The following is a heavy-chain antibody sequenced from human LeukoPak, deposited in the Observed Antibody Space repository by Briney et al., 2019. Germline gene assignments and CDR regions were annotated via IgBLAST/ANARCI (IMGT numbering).Heavy chain of an antibody. CDR1: GFTLSSHW. Sequence: GGSLRPSCAASGFTLSSHWMDWVRQAPGKGLEWVSRLDRDGSSISYADSVKGRFTISRDNAKNTLYLQRNSLRAEDTAVYYCARETILGIGLSDWGQGTLVTVSS. CDR2: LDRDGSSI. D-gene: IGHD3-3*01. J-gene: IGHJ4*02. CDR3: ARETILGIGLSD. V-gene: IGHV3-74*01.